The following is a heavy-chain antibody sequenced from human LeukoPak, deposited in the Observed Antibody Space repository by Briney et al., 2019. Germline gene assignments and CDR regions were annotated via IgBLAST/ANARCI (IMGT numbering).Heavy chain of an antibody. CDR2: INPDTGAT. V-gene: IGHV1-2*02. CDR3: TRGRQVVVTANSLDY. D-gene: IGHD2-21*02. J-gene: IGHJ4*02. Sequence: ASVKVSCKASGYTFTGYYMHWVRQAPGQGLEWMGWINPDTGATDIAQKFQGRVTMTRDTSISAAYMELSRLRSDDTAVHYCTRGRQVVVTANSLDYWGRGTLVTVSS. CDR1: GYTFTGYY.